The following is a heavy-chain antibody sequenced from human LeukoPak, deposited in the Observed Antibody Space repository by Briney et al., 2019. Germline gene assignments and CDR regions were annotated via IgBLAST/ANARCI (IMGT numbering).Heavy chain of an antibody. CDR2: IYWDDDK. D-gene: IGHD2-15*01. V-gene: IGHV2-5*02. CDR1: GFSLSNSGVG. J-gene: IGHJ4*02. Sequence: GPGPTLVNPTQTLTLTCTFSGFSLSNSGVGVGWIRQPPGKALEWLALIYWDDDKRYSPSLKSRLTITKDTSKNQVVLTMTNMDPVDTATYYCAHTRVVVAATNFDYWGQGTLVTVSS. CDR3: AHTRVVVAATNFDY.